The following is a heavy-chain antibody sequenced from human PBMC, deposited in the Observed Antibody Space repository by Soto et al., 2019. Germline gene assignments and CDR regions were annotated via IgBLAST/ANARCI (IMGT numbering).Heavy chain of an antibody. Sequence: GGSLRLSCAASGFIFSNYAMSWVRQAPGKGLEWVSTISAGGGRTYYIDSVKGRFTISRDNSKNTLSLEMNSLRVDDTAVYYCAKEAFGVVVIGRFDPWGQGTQVTVSS. CDR3: AKEAFGVVVIGRFDP. D-gene: IGHD3-3*01. J-gene: IGHJ5*02. CDR1: GFIFSNYA. CDR2: ISAGGGRT. V-gene: IGHV3-23*01.